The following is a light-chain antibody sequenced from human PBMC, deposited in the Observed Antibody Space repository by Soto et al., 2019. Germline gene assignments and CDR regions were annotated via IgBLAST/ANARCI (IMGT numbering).Light chain of an antibody. CDR3: QQYAGSPWT. CDR1: QSVSSSF. V-gene: IGKV3-20*01. J-gene: IGKJ1*01. CDR2: AVS. Sequence: EIVLTQSPGTLSLSPGERATLSCRASQSVSSSFLAWYQQKPGQAPRLLMYAVSSRATGIPDRFSGSGSGTDFTLTISRLEPEDFAVYYCQQYAGSPWTFGQGTKVEIK.